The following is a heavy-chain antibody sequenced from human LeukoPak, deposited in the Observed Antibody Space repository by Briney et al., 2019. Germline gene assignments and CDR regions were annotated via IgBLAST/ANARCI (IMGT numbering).Heavy chain of an antibody. D-gene: IGHD3-16*02. CDR1: GYTFTSYD. J-gene: IGHJ5*02. CDR3: ARGPLVRLPSSFDP. V-gene: IGHV1-8*01. CDR2: MNPNSGNT. Sequence: GASVKVSCKASGYTFTSYDINWVRQATGQGLEWMGWMNPNSGNTGSAQRLQGRITMTRDTSISTAYMELSSLRSEDTAVYYCARGPLVRLPSSFDPWGQGTLVTVSS.